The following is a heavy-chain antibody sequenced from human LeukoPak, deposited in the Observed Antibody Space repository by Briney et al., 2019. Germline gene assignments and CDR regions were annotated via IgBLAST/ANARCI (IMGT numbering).Heavy chain of an antibody. D-gene: IGHD1-1*01. Sequence: GGSLRLSCAASGFTVSSNYMTWVRQAPGKGLEWVSVIYSGGSTYYADSVKGRFTISRDNNKNTLYLQMNSLRAEDTAVYYCARVNINNWHSCDYWGQGTLVTVSS. V-gene: IGHV3-53*01. CDR2: IYSGGST. CDR3: ARVNINNWHSCDY. CDR1: GFTVSSNY. J-gene: IGHJ4*02.